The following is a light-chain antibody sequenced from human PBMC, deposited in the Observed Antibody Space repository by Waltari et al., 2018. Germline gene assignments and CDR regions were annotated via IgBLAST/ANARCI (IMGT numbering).Light chain of an antibody. CDR1: QTILYSSYNKNY. J-gene: IGKJ1*01. Sequence: DIVMTQSPDSLAVSLGETTTLNCKSSQTILYSSYNKNYLAWYQVKPGQAPKLLVYGTSTLESGFPDRFSGRGSGTDFSLTISSLQAEDVAVYYCQQYYSLPWAFGQGTKVEIK. V-gene: IGKV4-1*01. CDR2: GTS. CDR3: QQYYSLPWA.